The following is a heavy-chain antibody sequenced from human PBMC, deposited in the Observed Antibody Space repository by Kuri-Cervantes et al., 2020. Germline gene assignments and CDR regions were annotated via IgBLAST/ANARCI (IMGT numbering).Heavy chain of an antibody. CDR2: INSGNGNT. Sequence: ASVKVSCKASGYTFTSSGITWVRQAPGQGLEWMAWINSGNGNTKYSQKFQGRVTITRDTSASTAYMELSSLRSEVTAVYYCATRIVVAAAFDIWGQGAMVTVSS. CDR1: GYTFTSSG. V-gene: IGHV1-3*01. J-gene: IGHJ3*02. CDR3: ATRIVVAAAFDI. D-gene: IGHD1-14*01.